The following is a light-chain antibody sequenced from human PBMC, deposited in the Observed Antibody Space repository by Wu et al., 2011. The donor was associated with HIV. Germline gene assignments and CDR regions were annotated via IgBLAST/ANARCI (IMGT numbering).Light chain of an antibody. V-gene: IGKV3-11*01. CDR2: CV. CDR1: RSINSL. J-gene: IGKJ5*01. Sequence: RATLSCRASRSINSLLSWYQHKPDQPPTTPHLCCVPEGHWHPSQVHGRGSGTDFTLIISSLEPEDFAVYYCQQHTNWPLTFGQGTRLEIK. CDR3: QQHTNWPLT.